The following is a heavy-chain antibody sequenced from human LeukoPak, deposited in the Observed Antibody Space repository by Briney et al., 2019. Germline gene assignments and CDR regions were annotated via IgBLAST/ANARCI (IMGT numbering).Heavy chain of an antibody. J-gene: IGHJ4*02. V-gene: IGHV3-23*01. CDR1: GFTFSSYA. CDR3: ARGLGVAVAGAGFDY. Sequence: GGSLRLSCAASGFTFSSYAMSWVRQAPGKGLQWVSGVSDSGGTTYYADSVKGRFTISRDNAKNTLYLQMNSLRAEDTAVYYCARGLGVAVAGAGFDYWGQGTLVTVSS. CDR2: VSDSGGTT. D-gene: IGHD6-19*01.